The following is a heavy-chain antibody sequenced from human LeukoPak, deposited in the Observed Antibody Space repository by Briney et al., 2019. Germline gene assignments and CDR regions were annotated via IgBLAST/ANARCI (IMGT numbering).Heavy chain of an antibody. Sequence: GGSLRLSCAASGFTFSSYAMSWVRQAPGKGLVWVSRIKSDGGSTTNADSVKGRFTISRDNAKNTLYLQMNSLRAEDTAVYYCARSNSSGWYYFDYWGQGALVTVSS. D-gene: IGHD6-19*01. J-gene: IGHJ4*02. CDR3: ARSNSSGWYYFDY. CDR1: GFTFSSYA. CDR2: IKSDGGST. V-gene: IGHV3-74*03.